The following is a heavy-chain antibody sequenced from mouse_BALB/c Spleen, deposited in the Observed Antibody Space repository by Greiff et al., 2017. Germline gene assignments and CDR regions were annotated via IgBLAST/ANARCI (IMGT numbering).Heavy chain of an antibody. CDR1: GYTFTSYY. CDR3: TRGTLYFDV. Sequence: VQLQQSGAELVKPGASVKLSCKASGYTFTSYYMYWVKQRPGQGLEWIGEINPSNGGTNFNEKFKSKATLTVDKSSSTAYMQLSSLTSEDSAVYYCTRGTLYFDVWGAGTTVTVSS. V-gene: IGHV1S81*02. D-gene: IGHD3-3*01. J-gene: IGHJ1*01. CDR2: INPSNGGT.